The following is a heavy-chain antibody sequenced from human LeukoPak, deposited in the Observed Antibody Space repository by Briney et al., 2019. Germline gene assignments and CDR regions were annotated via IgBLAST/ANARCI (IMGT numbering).Heavy chain of an antibody. V-gene: IGHV3-23*01. CDR3: AKDSAKKYDDY. Sequence: QSGGSLRLSCAASGFTFSSYAMSWVRQAPGKGLEWVSGISGSDGSTNYADSVKSRFTISRENSKNTLYLQMNSLRAEDTAVYYCAKDSAKKYDDYWGQGTLVTVSS. J-gene: IGHJ4*02. D-gene: IGHD2/OR15-2a*01. CDR1: GFTFSSYA. CDR2: ISGSDGST.